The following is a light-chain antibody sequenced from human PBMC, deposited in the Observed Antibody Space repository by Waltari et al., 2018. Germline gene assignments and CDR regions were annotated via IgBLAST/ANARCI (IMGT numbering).Light chain of an antibody. CDR2: GAS. CDR3: QQSYDSWT. CDR1: QIISSR. Sequence: DIRMTQSPSSLSASVGDRVTITCRTSQIISSRLNWYQHKPGKAPRLLIFGASTLQSGVPLRFSGFRSGTEFTLTIDSLQPEDFATYYCQQSYDSWTFGQGTKVE. J-gene: IGKJ1*01. V-gene: IGKV1-39*01.